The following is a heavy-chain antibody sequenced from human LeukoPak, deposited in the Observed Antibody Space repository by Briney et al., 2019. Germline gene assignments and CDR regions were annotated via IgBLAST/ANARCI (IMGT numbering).Heavy chain of an antibody. CDR3: ARDGLSGDILTGYPYY. D-gene: IGHD3-9*01. Sequence: GGSLRLSCAASGFTFSSYSMNWVRQAPGEGLEWVSSISSSSSYIYYADSVKGRFTISRDNAKNSLYLQMNSLRAENTAVYYCARDGLSGDILTGYPYYWGQGTLVTVSS. CDR2: ISSSSSYI. J-gene: IGHJ4*02. V-gene: IGHV3-21*01. CDR1: GFTFSSYS.